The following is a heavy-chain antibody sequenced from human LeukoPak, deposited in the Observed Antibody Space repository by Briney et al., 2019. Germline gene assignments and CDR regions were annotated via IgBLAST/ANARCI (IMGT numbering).Heavy chain of an antibody. CDR3: AKDIGIVGANTFDY. CDR2: ISWNSGSI. Sequence: GRSLRLSCAASGFTFDDYAMHWVRQAPGKGLEWVSGISWNSGSIGYADSVKGRFTISRDNAKNSLYLQMNSLRAEDTALYYCAKDIGIVGANTFDYWGQGTLVTVSS. V-gene: IGHV3-9*01. J-gene: IGHJ4*02. CDR1: GFTFDDYA. D-gene: IGHD1-26*01.